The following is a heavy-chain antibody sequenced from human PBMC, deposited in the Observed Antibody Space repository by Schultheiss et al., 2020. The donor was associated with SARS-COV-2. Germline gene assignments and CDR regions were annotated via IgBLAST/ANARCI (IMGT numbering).Heavy chain of an antibody. CDR3: ARDGLLTIFGVSYYYYYGMDV. V-gene: IGHV3-30-3*01. D-gene: IGHD3-3*01. J-gene: IGHJ6*02. Sequence: GGSLRLSCAASGFTFSSYAMHWVRQAPGKGLEWVAVISYDGSNKYYADSVKGRFTISRDNSKNTLYLQMNSLRAEDTAVYYCARDGLLTIFGVSYYYYYGMDVWGQGTTVTVSS. CDR1: GFTFSSYA. CDR2: ISYDGSNK.